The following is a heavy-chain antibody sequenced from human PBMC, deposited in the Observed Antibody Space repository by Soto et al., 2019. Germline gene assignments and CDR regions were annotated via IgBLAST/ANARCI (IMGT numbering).Heavy chain of an antibody. Sequence: QVQLQESGPGLVKPSQTLSLTCTVSGGSISSGGYYWIWIRQHPGKGLEWIGYIDYSGSTYYNPSLKSRVTISVDTSKNQFSLKLSSVTAADTSVYYCARGKVPAAIPTGWFDPWGQGTLVTVSS. CDR1: GGSISSGGYY. J-gene: IGHJ5*02. CDR3: ARGKVPAAIPTGWFDP. CDR2: IDYSGST. V-gene: IGHV4-31*03. D-gene: IGHD2-2*01.